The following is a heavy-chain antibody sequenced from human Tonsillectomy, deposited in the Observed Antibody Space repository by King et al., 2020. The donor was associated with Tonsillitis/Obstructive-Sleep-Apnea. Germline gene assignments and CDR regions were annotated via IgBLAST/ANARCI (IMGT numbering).Heavy chain of an antibody. CDR2: VYTSGST. V-gene: IGHV4-4*07. CDR3: ARDGVTHFDF. CDR1: GGSISSYY. D-gene: IGHD2-21*02. Sequence: VQLQESGPGLVKPSETLSLTCTVFGGSISSYYYSWIRQPAGKGLEWIGRVYTSGSTDYNRSLKSRVTLSVDTSNNQFSLKLSSVTAADTAVYYCARDGVTHFDFWGQGMLVTVSS. J-gene: IGHJ4*02.